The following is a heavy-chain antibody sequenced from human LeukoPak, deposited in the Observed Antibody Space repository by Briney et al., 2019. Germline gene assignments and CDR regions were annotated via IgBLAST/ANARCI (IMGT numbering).Heavy chain of an antibody. CDR1: RFTFSSYW. J-gene: IGHJ4*02. V-gene: IGHV3-7*01. CDR3: ARVWQPYSGDCLDY. Sequence: GGSLRLSCAVSRFTFSSYWMSWVRQAPGKGLEWVASIKQDGSEKYYVDSVKGRFTISRDNAKNSLYLQMNSLRAEDTAVYYCARVWQPYSGDCLDYWGQGTLVTVTS. D-gene: IGHD4-17*01. CDR2: IKQDGSEK.